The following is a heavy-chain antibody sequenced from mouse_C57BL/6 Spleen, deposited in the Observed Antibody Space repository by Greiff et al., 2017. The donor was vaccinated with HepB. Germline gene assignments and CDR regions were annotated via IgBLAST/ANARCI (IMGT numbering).Heavy chain of an antibody. CDR1: GYTFTSYT. CDR3: ARFGSSYEGYAMDY. J-gene: IGHJ4*01. D-gene: IGHD1-1*01. CDR2: INPSSSYT. V-gene: IGHV1-4*01. Sequence: QVQLQQSGAELSRPGASVKMSCKASGYTFTSYTMHWVKQRPGQGLEWIGYINPSSSYTKYNQKFKDKATLTADKSSSTAYMQLSSLTSEDSAVYYCARFGSSYEGYAMDYWGQGTSVTVSS.